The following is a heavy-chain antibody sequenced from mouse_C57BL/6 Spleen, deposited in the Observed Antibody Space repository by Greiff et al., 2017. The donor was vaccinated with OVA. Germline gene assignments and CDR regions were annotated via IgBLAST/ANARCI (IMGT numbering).Heavy chain of an antibody. D-gene: IGHD1-1*01. CDR2: IYPRSGNT. J-gene: IGHJ4*01. CDR3: ARRTTGVATWGAVDC. V-gene: IGHV1-81*01. Sequence: VQLQQSGAELARPGASVQLSCKASGYTFTSYGISWVKQRPGQGLEWIGEIYPRSGNTYYTEKFKGKATLTADKTSSTAYLELRSLTSEDSAVYFSARRTTGVATWGAVDCWGQGTSVTVSS. CDR1: GYTFTSYG.